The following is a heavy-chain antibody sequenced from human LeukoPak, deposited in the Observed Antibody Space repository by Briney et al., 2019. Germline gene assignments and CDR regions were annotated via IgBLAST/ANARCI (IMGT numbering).Heavy chain of an antibody. J-gene: IGHJ4*02. V-gene: IGHV3-43*02. CDR3: AKDGETMDYFDY. D-gene: IGHD3-10*01. CDR1: GFTFDDYA. Sequence: GGSLRLSCAASGFTFDDYAMHWVRQAPGKGLEWVSLISGDGGSTYYADSVKGRFTISRDNSKNSLYLQMNSLRTEGTALYYCAKDGETMDYFDYWGQGTLVTVSS. CDR2: ISGDGGST.